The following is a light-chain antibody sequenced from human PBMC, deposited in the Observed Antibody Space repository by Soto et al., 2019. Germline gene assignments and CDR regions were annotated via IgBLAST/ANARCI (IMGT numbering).Light chain of an antibody. CDR2: EVS. Sequence: QSVLTQPASVSGSPGQSITISCTGSGSDIGAYNYVSWYQQHPGKAPKLMIYEVSNRPSGVSNRFSGSKSGNTASLTVSGLQAEDEADYYCSSYTSSSTLGYVFGTGTKVTVL. CDR3: SSYTSSSTLGYV. J-gene: IGLJ1*01. CDR1: GSDIGAYNY. V-gene: IGLV2-14*01.